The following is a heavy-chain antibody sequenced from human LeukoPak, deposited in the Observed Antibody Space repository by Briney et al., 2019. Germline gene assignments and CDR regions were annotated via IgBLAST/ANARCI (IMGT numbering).Heavy chain of an antibody. CDR3: ARGGRGLYDYGSGIRRRFDY. J-gene: IGHJ4*02. V-gene: IGHV1-46*01. D-gene: IGHD3-10*01. CDR1: GYTCTVYG. CDR2: INPIVGST. Sequence: AGLKVSYKASGYTCTVYGMRGVRGGPRQRHENMLIINPIVGSTSYAKKFQGRVTMSRDTSTSTVSMELSSMRSEDMAVYYCARGGRGLYDYGSGIRRRFDYWGQGTLVTVSS.